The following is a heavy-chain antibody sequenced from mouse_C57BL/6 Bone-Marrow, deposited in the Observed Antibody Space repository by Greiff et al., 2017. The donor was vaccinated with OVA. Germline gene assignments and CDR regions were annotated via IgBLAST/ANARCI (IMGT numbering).Heavy chain of an antibody. CDR2: IYPRSGNT. Sequence: QVTLKESGAELARPGASVKLSCKASGYTFTSYGISWVKQRTGQGLEWIGEIYPRSGNTYYNEKFKGKATLTADKSSSTAYMELRSLTSEDSAVYFCARFLDSSGYSWFAYWGQGTLVTVSA. J-gene: IGHJ3*01. V-gene: IGHV1-81*01. CDR3: ARFLDSSGYSWFAY. CDR1: GYTFTSYG. D-gene: IGHD3-2*02.